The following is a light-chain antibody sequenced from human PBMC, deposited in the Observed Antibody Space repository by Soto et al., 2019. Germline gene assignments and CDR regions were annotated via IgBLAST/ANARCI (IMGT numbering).Light chain of an antibody. CDR2: WAS. Sequence: DIVMTQSPDSLAVSLGERATINCKSSQNILYNSNNKNYLAWYQQKPGHPPKLLIYWASTRESGVPDRFSGTGSVTDFTLTISSLQSADVAVYYCQQYYSTPPTFGQGTKVELK. CDR1: QNILYNSNNKNY. V-gene: IGKV4-1*01. J-gene: IGKJ1*01. CDR3: QQYYSTPPT.